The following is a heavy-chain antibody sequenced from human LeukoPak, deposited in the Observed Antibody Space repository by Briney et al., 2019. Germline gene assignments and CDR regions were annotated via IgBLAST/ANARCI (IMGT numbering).Heavy chain of an antibody. Sequence: GRSLRLSCAASGFTFSDYAMHWVRQAPGKGLEWVVVISHEGSKKYYADSVKGRFTISRDNSKNTLYVQTNSLRVEDTAVYYCARGRAYYDSSGSGDYFDYWGQGTLVTVSS. CDR1: GFTFSDYA. J-gene: IGHJ4*02. CDR3: ARGRAYYDSSGSGDYFDY. V-gene: IGHV3-30-3*01. D-gene: IGHD3-22*01. CDR2: ISHEGSKK.